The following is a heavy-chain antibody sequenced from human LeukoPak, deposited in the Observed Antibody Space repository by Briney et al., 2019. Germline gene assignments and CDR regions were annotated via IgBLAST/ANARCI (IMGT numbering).Heavy chain of an antibody. V-gene: IGHV1-69*13. J-gene: IGHJ4*02. CDR1: GGTFSSYA. D-gene: IGHD2-2*01. Sequence: SVKISCKASGGTFSSYAISWVRQAPGQGLEWMGGIIPIFGTANYAQKFQGRVTITADESTSTAYMELSSLGSEDTAVYYCARVAPCSSTSCDDYWGQGTLVTVSS. CDR2: IIPIFGTA. CDR3: ARVAPCSSTSCDDY.